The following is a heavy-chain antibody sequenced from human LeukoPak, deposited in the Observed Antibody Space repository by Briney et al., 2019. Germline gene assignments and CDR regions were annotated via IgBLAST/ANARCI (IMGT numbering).Heavy chain of an antibody. CDR1: GYSFTSYW. Sequence: GESLKISCKGSGYSFTSYWIGWVRQMPGKGLEWMGIIYPGDSDTSYSPSFQGQVTISADKSTSTAYLQWSSLKASDTAMYYCARPLEMATIKGGFYYFDYWGQGTLVTVSS. CDR2: IYPGDSDT. V-gene: IGHV5-51*01. D-gene: IGHD5-24*01. CDR3: ARPLEMATIKGGFYYFDY. J-gene: IGHJ4*02.